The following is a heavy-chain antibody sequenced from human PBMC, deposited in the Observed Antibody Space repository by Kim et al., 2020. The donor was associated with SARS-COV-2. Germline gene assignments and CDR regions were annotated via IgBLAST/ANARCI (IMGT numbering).Heavy chain of an antibody. CDR3: AKDLLQPRTAPNKYYYYGMDV. V-gene: IGHV3-33*06. D-gene: IGHD4-4*01. CDR2: IWYDGSNK. J-gene: IGHJ6*02. Sequence: GGSLRLSCAASGFTFSSYGMHWVRQAPGKGLEWVAVIWYDGSNKYYADSVKGRFTISRDNSKNTLYLQMNSLRAEDTAVYYCAKDLLQPRTAPNKYYYYGMDVWGQGTTVTVSS. CDR1: GFTFSSYG.